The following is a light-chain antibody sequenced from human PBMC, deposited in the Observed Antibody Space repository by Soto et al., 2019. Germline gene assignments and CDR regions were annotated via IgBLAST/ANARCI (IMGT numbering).Light chain of an antibody. CDR3: MQGTHWPFT. Sequence: DVVMTQSPLSLPVTLGQPASISCRSSQSLVYGSGNIYLNWFQQRPGQSPRRLIYMVSIRDSGVPDRFSGSGSGTDVTLKISRVEAEDVGVYYCMQGTHWPFTLGPGTKVDIK. CDR2: MVS. V-gene: IGKV2-30*01. CDR1: QSLVYGSGNIY. J-gene: IGKJ3*01.